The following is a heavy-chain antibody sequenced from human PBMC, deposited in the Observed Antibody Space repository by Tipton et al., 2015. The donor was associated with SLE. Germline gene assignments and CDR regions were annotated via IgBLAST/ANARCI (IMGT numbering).Heavy chain of an antibody. J-gene: IGHJ4*02. Sequence: GSLRLSCAASGFTISIYAMSWVRQAPGKGLEWVSVIYSGGSTYYADSVKGRFTIPRDNSKNTLYLQMNSLRAEDTAVYYCASSYSSGWYHFDYWGQGTLVTVSS. CDR3: ASSYSSGWYHFDY. CDR1: GFTISIYA. CDR2: IYSGGST. D-gene: IGHD6-19*01. V-gene: IGHV3-23*03.